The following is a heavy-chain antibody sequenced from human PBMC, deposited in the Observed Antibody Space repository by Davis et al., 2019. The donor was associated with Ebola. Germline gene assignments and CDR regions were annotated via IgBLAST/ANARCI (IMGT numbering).Heavy chain of an antibody. J-gene: IGHJ4*02. CDR1: GFSFSSYE. V-gene: IGHV3-48*03. Sequence: GESLKISCAASGFSFSSYEMNWVRQAPGKGLEWVSYISNSGSTLYYADSVKGRFTISRDNAKNSLYLQMNSLRAEDTALFYCARDRYYYGGSGTYDYWGQGTLVTVSS. CDR2: ISNSGSTL. CDR3: ARDRYYYGGSGTYDY. D-gene: IGHD3-22*01.